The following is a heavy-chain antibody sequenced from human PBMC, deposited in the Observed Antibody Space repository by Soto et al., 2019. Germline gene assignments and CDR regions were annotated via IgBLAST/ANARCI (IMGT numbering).Heavy chain of an antibody. J-gene: IGHJ3*02. CDR2: INPATGAA. CDR1: GYPVTAYY. Sequence: QLHLVQSGAVVKKPGASVTVSCSASGYPVTAYYMHWVRQAPGRGLEWMGGINPATGAAKYTQTFQGRGTMTRDTSTSTVFMELSGLTSEDTAVFYCARGGGVGVAGSAAFEMWGQGTLVTVSS. D-gene: IGHD3-3*01. V-gene: IGHV1-2*02. CDR3: ARGGGVGVAGSAAFEM.